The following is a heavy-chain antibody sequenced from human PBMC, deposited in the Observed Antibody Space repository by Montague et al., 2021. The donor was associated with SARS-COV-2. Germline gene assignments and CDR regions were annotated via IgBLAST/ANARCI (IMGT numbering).Heavy chain of an antibody. CDR3: ARVAGGYCHESSAYFDY. J-gene: IGHJ4*02. CDR1: GGSFSGYY. Sequence: SETLSLTCAVYGGSFSGYYWSWIRQPPGKGLEWIGEINQSGSTNYNPSLKSRVTLSVDTSKKQFSLKLSSLTAADTAVDYCARVAGGYCHESSAYFDYGGQGSLVTVSS. V-gene: IGHV4-34*01. D-gene: IGHD3-22*01. CDR2: INQSGST.